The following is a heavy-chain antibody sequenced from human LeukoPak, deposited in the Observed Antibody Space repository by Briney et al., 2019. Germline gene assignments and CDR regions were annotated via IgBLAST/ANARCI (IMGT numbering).Heavy chain of an antibody. D-gene: IGHD5-18*01. V-gene: IGHV3-21*01. CDR3: ARDINRYGYSYGFFDY. J-gene: IGHJ4*02. CDR1: GFTFSSYS. Sequence: PGGSLRLSCAASGFTFSSYSMNWVRQAPGKGLEWVSSISSSSSYIYYADSVKGRFTISRDNAKNSLYLQMNSLRAEDTAVYYCARDINRYGYSYGFFDYWGQGTLVTVSS. CDR2: ISSSSSYI.